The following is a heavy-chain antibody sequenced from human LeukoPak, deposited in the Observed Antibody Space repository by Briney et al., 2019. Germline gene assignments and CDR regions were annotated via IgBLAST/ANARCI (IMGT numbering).Heavy chain of an antibody. J-gene: IGHJ4*02. D-gene: IGHD2-21*01. Sequence: GGSLRLSCAASGFTFSSYSMNWVRQAPGKGLEWVSYITSGCTTIYYADSVKGRFTISRDNAKNSLYLQMNSLKDEDTAVYYCARLAGLAFDYGGQGTLVTVSS. CDR3: ARLAGLAFDY. CDR2: ITSGCTTI. CDR1: GFTFSSYS. V-gene: IGHV3-48*02.